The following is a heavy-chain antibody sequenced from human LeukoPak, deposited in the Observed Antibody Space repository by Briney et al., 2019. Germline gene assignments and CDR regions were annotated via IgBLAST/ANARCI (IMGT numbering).Heavy chain of an antibody. V-gene: IGHV3-53*01. CDR2: IYSGGNT. CDR3: AKVLYGDRGSSLDY. Sequence: GGSLRLSCAASGFTVSTNYMSWVRQAPGKGLEWVSIIYSGGNTYYADSVKGRFTISRDNSKNTLYLQMSSLRAEDTAVYYCAKVLYGDRGSSLDYRGQGTLVTVSS. CDR1: GFTVSTNY. J-gene: IGHJ4*02. D-gene: IGHD4-17*01.